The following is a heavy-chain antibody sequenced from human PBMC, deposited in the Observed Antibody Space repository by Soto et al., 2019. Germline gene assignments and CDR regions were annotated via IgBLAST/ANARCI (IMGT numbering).Heavy chain of an antibody. Sequence: EVQLLESGGGLVQPGGSLRLSCAASGFTFSSYAMSWVRQAPGKGLEWVSAISGSGGSTYYADSVKGRFTISRDNSKNTLNLQMNRLRAEDTAVYYCAKDKVSPYYYYYYMEVWGKGTTVTVSS. CDR1: GFTFSSYA. V-gene: IGHV3-23*01. CDR2: ISGSGGST. J-gene: IGHJ6*03. CDR3: AKDKVSPYYYYYYMEV.